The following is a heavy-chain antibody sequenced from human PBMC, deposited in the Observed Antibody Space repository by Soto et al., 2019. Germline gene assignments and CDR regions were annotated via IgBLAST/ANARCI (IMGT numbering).Heavy chain of an antibody. CDR2: IMYSGYS. Sequence: PSETLSLTCTVSGDSLTNYYCSWFRQPPGKGLEWIGYIMYSGYSAYNLSLKRRVTMSMDTSKTQFSLMLESVTATDTAVYYCASQGFGPLHGLVDVSGQGTTVTVSS. CDR1: GDSLTNYY. D-gene: IGHD3-10*01. V-gene: IGHV4-59*08. CDR3: ASQGFGPLHGLVDV. J-gene: IGHJ6*02.